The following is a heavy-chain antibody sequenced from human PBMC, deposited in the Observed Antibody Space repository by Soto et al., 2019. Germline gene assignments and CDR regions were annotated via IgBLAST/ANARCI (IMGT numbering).Heavy chain of an antibody. CDR2: ISPKGTYR. Sequence: GPLRVSGATSGFTFSDYYMSWIRQAPGKGLEFVSYISPKGTYRTYADSVKGRFTISRDNAKNSLYLQVNSLRAEDTAVYYCSRGGGGGLFDLWGQGTLVTVSS. D-gene: IGHD2-21*01. CDR1: GFTFSDYY. V-gene: IGHV3-11*06. J-gene: IGHJ5*02. CDR3: SRGGGGGLFDL.